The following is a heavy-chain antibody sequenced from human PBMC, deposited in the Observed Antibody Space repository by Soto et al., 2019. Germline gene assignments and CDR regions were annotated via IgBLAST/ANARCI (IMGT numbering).Heavy chain of an antibody. CDR3: ARLGGYDYYYMDV. Sequence: SETLSLTCAVYGGSFSGYYWSWIRQPPGKGLEWIGEINHSGSTNYNPSLKSRVTISVDTSKNQFSLKLSSVTAADTALYYCARLGGYDYYYMDVWGKGTTVTVSS. CDR1: GGSFSGYY. V-gene: IGHV4-34*01. CDR2: INHSGST. D-gene: IGHD2-15*01. J-gene: IGHJ6*03.